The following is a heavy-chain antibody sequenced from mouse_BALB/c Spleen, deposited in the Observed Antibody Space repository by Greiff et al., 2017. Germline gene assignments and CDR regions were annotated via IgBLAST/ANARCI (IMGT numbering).Heavy chain of an antibody. V-gene: IGHV5-6-5*01. J-gene: IGHJ2*01. Sequence: DVMLVESGGGLVKPGGSLKLSCAASGFTFSSYAMSWVRQTPEKRLEWVASISSGGSTYYPDSVKGRFTISRDNARNILYLQMSSLRSEDTAMYYCARDNPYGNYRYYFDYWGQGTTLTVSS. D-gene: IGHD2-10*02. CDR3: ARDNPYGNYRYYFDY. CDR1: GFTFSSYA. CDR2: ISSGGST.